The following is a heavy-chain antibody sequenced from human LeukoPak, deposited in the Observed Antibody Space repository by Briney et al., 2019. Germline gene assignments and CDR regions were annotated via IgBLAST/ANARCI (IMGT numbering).Heavy chain of an antibody. CDR2: ISGSGGST. CDR1: GFTLSSYA. Sequence: GGSLRLSCAASGFTLSSYAMSWVRQAPGKGLEWVSAISGSGGSTYYADSVKGRFTISRDNSKNTLYLQMNSLRAEDTAVYYCAKDTTMIVVVTYDASDIWGQGTMVTVSS. CDR3: AKDTTMIVVVTYDASDI. D-gene: IGHD3-22*01. J-gene: IGHJ3*02. V-gene: IGHV3-23*01.